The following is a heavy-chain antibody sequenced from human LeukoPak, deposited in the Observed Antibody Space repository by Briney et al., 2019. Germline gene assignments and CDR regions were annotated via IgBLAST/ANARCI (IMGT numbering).Heavy chain of an antibody. D-gene: IGHD1-26*01. CDR3: ARQSGWRELLRVLDY. Sequence: SETLSLTCAVHGGSFSDCYWMWSPQPPGKGLEWIGEINHSGGTSYNPSLKSRDTICVNTDKNQFSLKLRSVTAADTAVYYCARQSGWRELLRVLDYWGQGTLVTVSS. J-gene: IGHJ4*02. V-gene: IGHV4-34*01. CDR1: GGSFSDCY. CDR2: INHSGGT.